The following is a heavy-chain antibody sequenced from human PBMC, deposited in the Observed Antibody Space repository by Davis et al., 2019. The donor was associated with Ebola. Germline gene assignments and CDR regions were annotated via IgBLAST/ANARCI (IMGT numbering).Heavy chain of an antibody. Sequence: AASVKVSCKASGYTFSSYWMHWVRQAPGKGPVWVSRINPDGGRTGYADSVKGRFTISRDNAKNTVYLEMNSLKAEDTAVSYCARDFDRVREWGQGTLVTVSS. CDR3: ARDFDRVRE. CDR2: INPDGGRT. D-gene: IGHD3-22*01. J-gene: IGHJ4*02. CDR1: GYTFSSYW. V-gene: IGHV3-74*01.